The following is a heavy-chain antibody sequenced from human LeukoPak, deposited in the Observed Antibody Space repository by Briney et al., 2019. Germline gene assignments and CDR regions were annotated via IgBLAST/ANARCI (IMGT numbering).Heavy chain of an antibody. J-gene: IGHJ6*03. Sequence: GGPLRLSCSASGFTFSTFAMSWVRQAPGKGLEGVSSISGSGGGTYYADSVKGRFTISRDNSKNTLYLQMNSLRAEDTAVYYCAKCRDYYCYFMDVWGKGTTVTDSS. V-gene: IGHV3-23*01. CDR1: GFTFSTFA. CDR2: ISGSGGGT. CDR3: AKCRDYYCYFMDV.